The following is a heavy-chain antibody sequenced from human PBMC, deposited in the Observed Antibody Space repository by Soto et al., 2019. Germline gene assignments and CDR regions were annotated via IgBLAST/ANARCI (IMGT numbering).Heavy chain of an antibody. V-gene: IGHV4-59*01. J-gene: IGHJ4*02. D-gene: IGHD2-21*02. Sequence: PSETLSLTCTVSAGSISSYYGSGSGPPPGKGLEWMGYIYYSGSTNYNPSLKSRVTISVDTSKNQFSLKLSSVTAADTAVYYCARNPYCGGDCSHFDYWGQGTLVTVSS. CDR3: ARNPYCGGDCSHFDY. CDR1: AGSISSYY. CDR2: IYYSGST.